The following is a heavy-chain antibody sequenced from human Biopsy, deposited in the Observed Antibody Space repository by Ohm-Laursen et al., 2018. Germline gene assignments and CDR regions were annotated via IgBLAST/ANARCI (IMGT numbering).Heavy chain of an antibody. J-gene: IGHJ4*02. CDR2: ITPIFDTA. V-gene: IGHV1-69*13. CDR1: GGTFSTTA. CDR3: ARGALAAGDYGNYEGLNS. Sequence: SVKVSCKVSGGTFSTTAISWVRQAPGQGLEWMGGITPIFDTANYAQKFQGRVTITADESATTAFMDLTGLRSDDTAVYFCARGALAAGDYGNYEGLNSWGQGTRVTVSS. D-gene: IGHD4-17*01.